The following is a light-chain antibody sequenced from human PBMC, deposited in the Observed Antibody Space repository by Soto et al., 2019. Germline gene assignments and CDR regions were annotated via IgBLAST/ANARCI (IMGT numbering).Light chain of an antibody. CDR3: AAWDDSLSGPGV. CDR2: KNN. V-gene: IGLV1-47*01. Sequence: QLVLTQPPSASGTPGQRVTISCSGSSSNIGNFYVYWYQQLPGTAPKLLSYKNNQRPLGVPDRFSGSKSGTSASLAISGLRSEDEADYYCAAWDDSLSGPGVFGGGTKLTVL. CDR1: SSNIGNFY. J-gene: IGLJ7*01.